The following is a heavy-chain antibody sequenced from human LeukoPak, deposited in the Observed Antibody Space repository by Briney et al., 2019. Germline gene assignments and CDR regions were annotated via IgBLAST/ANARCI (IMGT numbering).Heavy chain of an antibody. J-gene: IGHJ4*02. D-gene: IGHD3-22*01. CDR3: AKRGVVIRVILVGFHKEAYYFDS. CDR1: GITLSNYG. Sequence: PGGSLRLSCAVSGITLSNYGMAWVRQAPGKGLEWVASLSASGGGTSYADSVRGRFTISRDNAKNTLYLQMNSLRAEDTAVYFCAKRGVVIRVILVGFHKEAYYFDSWGQGDLVTVSS. V-gene: IGHV3-23*01. CDR2: LSASGGGT.